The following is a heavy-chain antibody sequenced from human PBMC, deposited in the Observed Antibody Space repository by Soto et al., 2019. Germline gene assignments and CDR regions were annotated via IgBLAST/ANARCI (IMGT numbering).Heavy chain of an antibody. CDR3: ARDPPPTSL. CDR1: GYTFSSYA. V-gene: IGHV1-18*01. Sequence: QVQLVQSGAEVKKPGASVKVSCKASGYTFSSYAISWVRQAPGQGLEWMGWISAYNGNTNYAQKLQGRVTMTTDTPTSKASRELRSLRSDDTAVYYCARDPPPTSLGGQGTLVTVPS. CDR2: ISAYNGNT. J-gene: IGHJ4*02.